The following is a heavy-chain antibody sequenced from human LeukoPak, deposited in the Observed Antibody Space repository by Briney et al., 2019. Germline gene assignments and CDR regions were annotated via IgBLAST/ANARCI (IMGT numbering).Heavy chain of an antibody. D-gene: IGHD3-22*01. Sequence: SETLSLTCTVSGGSISSGGYYWSWIRQHPGKGLEWIGYIYYSGSIYYNPSLKSRVTISVDTSKNQFSLKLSSVTAADTAVYYCARAESTYYYDSSGPYFDYWGQGTLVTVSS. CDR3: ARAESTYYYDSSGPYFDY. J-gene: IGHJ4*02. CDR2: IYYSGSI. CDR1: GGSISSGGYY. V-gene: IGHV4-31*03.